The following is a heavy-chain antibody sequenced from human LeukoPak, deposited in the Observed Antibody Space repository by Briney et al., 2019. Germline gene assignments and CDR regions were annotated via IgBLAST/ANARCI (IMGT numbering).Heavy chain of an antibody. CDR1: GGSFSSSSYY. CDR3: ARHGQERGYCSGGSCYRFTWFDP. J-gene: IGHJ5*02. Sequence: SETLSLTCTVSGGSFSSSSYYWGWIRQPPGKGLEWIGSIYYSGSTYYNPSLKSRVTISVDTSKNQFSLKLSSVTAADTAVYYCARHGQERGYCSGGSCYRFTWFDPWGQGTLVTVSS. CDR2: IYYSGST. V-gene: IGHV4-39*01. D-gene: IGHD2-15*01.